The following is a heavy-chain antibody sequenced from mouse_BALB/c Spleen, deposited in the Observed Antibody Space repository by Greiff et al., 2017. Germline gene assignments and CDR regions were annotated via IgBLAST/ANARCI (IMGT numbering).Heavy chain of an antibody. J-gene: IGHJ2*01. Sequence: EVNLVESGGGLVQPGGSRKLSCAASGFTFSSFGMHWVRQAPEKGLEWVAYISSGSSTIYYADTVKGRFTISRDNPKNTLFLQMTSLRSEDTAMYYCARWGSRRYYFDYWGQGTTLTVSS. CDR1: GFTFSSFG. CDR3: ARWGSRRYYFDY. D-gene: IGHD1-1*01. V-gene: IGHV5-17*02. CDR2: ISSGSSTI.